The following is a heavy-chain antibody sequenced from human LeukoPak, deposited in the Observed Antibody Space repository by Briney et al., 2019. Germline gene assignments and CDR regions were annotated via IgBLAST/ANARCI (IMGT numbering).Heavy chain of an antibody. J-gene: IGHJ4*02. V-gene: IGHV4-34*01. Sequence: SETLSLTCAVYGGSFSGYYWSWIRQPPGKGLEWIGEINHSGSTNYNPSLKSRVTISVDTSKNQFSLKLSSVTAADTAVYYCARGRRRSWFGELRTYYFDYWGQGTLVTVSS. CDR2: INHSGST. CDR1: GGSFSGYY. CDR3: ARGRRRSWFGELRTYYFDY. D-gene: IGHD3-10*01.